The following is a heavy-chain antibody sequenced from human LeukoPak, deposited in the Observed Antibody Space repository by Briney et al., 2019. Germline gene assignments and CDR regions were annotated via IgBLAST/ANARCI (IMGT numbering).Heavy chain of an antibody. CDR2: ISGSGGST. J-gene: IGHJ4*02. CDR1: GFTFSSYA. V-gene: IGHV3-23*01. Sequence: GGSLRLSCAASGFTFSSYAMSWVRQAPGKGLGWVSVISGSGGSTYYADSVKGRFTISRDNSKNTLYLQMTSLRAEDTAVYYCAKDPGDSSGYFRVFDYWGQGTLVTVSS. CDR3: AKDPGDSSGYFRVFDY. D-gene: IGHD3-22*01.